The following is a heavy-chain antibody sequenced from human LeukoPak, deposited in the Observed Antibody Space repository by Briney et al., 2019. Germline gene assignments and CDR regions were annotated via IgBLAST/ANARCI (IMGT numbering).Heavy chain of an antibody. V-gene: IGHV3-33*08. CDR2: IWYDGSNK. Sequence: LSLTCAVYGGSFSGYYWSWIRQPPGKGLEWVAVIWYDGSNKYYADSVKGRFTISRDNSKNTLYLQMNSLRAEDTAVYYCAREEARYYYDSSGYYYYYYGMDVWGQGTTVTVSS. CDR1: GGSFSGYY. CDR3: AREEARYYYDSSGYYYYYYGMDV. D-gene: IGHD3-22*01. J-gene: IGHJ6*02.